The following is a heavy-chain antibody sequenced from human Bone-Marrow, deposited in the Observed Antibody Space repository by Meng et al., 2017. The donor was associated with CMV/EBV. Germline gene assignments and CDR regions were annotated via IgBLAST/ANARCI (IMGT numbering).Heavy chain of an antibody. CDR2: IYRDGSA. Sequence: GGSLRLSCAASGFTVNNNYMRWVRQAPGKGLDWVSVIYRDGSAYYAESVKGRFTISRDNARNTLYLQMSSLRPEDTAVYYCARDYRGPLGYWGLGTLVTVSS. V-gene: IGHV3-66*02. J-gene: IGHJ4*02. D-gene: IGHD3-10*01. CDR1: GFTVNNNY. CDR3: ARDYRGPLGY.